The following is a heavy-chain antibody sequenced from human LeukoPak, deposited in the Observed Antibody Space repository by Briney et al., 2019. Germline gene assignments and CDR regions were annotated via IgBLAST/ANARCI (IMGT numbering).Heavy chain of an antibody. CDR1: GFTFSSYS. V-gene: IGHV3-21*01. J-gene: IGHJ4*02. CDR2: ISSSSSYI. CDR3: ATEYDSSGLYYFDY. Sequence: GGSLRLSCAASGFTFSSYSMNWVRQAPGKGLEWVSSISSSSSYIYYADSVKGRFTISRDNAKNSLYLQMNSLRAEDTAVYYCATEYDSSGLYYFDYWGQGTLVTVSS. D-gene: IGHD3-22*01.